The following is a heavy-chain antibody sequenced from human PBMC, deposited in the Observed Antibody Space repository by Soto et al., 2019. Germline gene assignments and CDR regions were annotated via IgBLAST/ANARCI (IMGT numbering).Heavy chain of an antibody. CDR1: GYTLTTFF. CDR2: INPGYPAGRST. CDR3: AREALVAGATTGMDV. D-gene: IGHD1-26*01. Sequence: ASVKVSCKASGYTLTTFFMHWVRQAPGQGLEWMGVINPGYPAGRSTTYAQKLQGRVTMTTDTSTSTVHMERSRLRSDDTVVYYCAREALVAGATTGMDVWGQGTTVTVYS. V-gene: IGHV1-46*01. J-gene: IGHJ6*02.